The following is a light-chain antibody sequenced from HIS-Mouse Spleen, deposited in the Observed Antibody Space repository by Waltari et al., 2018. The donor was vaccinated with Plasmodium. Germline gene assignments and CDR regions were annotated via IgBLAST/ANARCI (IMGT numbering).Light chain of an antibody. J-gene: IGLJ2*01. CDR1: SSNIGNNY. V-gene: IGLV1-51*01. CDR3: GTWDSSLSAGVV. CDR2: NKN. Sequence: QSVLTQPPSVSAAPGQKVTISCSGSSSNIGNNYVSWYQQLPGTAPKLLIYNKNKRPSGMPYRFAGSKSGTSATLGITGLQTGDEADYYCGTWDSSLSAGVVFGGGTKLTVL.